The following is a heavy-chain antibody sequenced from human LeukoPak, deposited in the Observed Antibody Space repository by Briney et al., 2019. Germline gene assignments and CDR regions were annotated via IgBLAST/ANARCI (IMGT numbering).Heavy chain of an antibody. J-gene: IGHJ4*01. D-gene: IGHD5-12*01. CDR3: ARRRGYDHFVN. CDR1: GGSISSSSYY. Sequence: SETLSLICTVSGGSISSSSYYWGWIRQPPGKGLEWIGNIYYSGSTYYNPSLKSRVTIDVDTSKNQFSLKLSSVTAADTAVFYCARRRGYDHFVNWRQRTLVTVSS. V-gene: IGHV4-39*01. CDR2: IYYSGST.